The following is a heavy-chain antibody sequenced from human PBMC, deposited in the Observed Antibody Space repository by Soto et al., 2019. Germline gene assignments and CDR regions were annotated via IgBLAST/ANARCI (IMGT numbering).Heavy chain of an antibody. D-gene: IGHD1-26*01. CDR2: IYYSGST. CDR1: GGSISSGGYY. V-gene: IGHV4-31*03. CDR3: ARDSGQWELRFDY. Sequence: SETLSLTCTVSGGSISSGGYYWSWIRQHPGKGLEWIGYIYYSGSTYYNPSLKSRVTISVDTSKNQFSLKLSSVTAADTAVYYCARDSGQWELRFDYWGQGTLVTVSS. J-gene: IGHJ4*02.